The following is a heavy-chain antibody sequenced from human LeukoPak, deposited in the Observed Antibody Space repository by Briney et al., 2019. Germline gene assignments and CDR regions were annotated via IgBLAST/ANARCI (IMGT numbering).Heavy chain of an antibody. Sequence: ASVKVSCKTSGYIFSTYGITWVRQAPGQGLEWMGWISTYNGNTNYTEKLQSRVTLTTDTSTATVYMDLRNLRSDDTAVYYCARLGSSSPREYWGQGTLVTVSS. D-gene: IGHD2-2*01. J-gene: IGHJ4*02. CDR2: ISTYNGNT. CDR3: ARLGSSSPREY. CDR1: GYIFSTYG. V-gene: IGHV1-18*01.